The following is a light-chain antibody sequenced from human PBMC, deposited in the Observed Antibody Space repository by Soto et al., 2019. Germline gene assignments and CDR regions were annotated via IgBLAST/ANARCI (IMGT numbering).Light chain of an antibody. V-gene: IGKV3-15*01. CDR2: DAS. Sequence: EIVMTQSPATLSVSLGERVTLSCRASQSVRSSLAWYQQKPGQAPRLLIYDASTRAPGIPARFSGSGSGTELTLTISSLQSDDFAVYHCQQYNNWPPWTFGQGTKVDIK. CDR1: QSVRSS. CDR3: QQYNNWPPWT. J-gene: IGKJ1*01.